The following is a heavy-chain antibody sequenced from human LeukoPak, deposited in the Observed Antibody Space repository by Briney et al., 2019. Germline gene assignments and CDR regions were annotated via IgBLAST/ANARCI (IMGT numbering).Heavy chain of an antibody. Sequence: GGSLRLSCAASGFTFSSYSINWVRQAPGKGLEWVSSISSSSSYIYYADSVKGRFTISRDNAENSLYLQMNSLRAEDTAVYYCARRLGVPAARGLDYWGQGTLVTVSS. J-gene: IGHJ4*02. D-gene: IGHD2-2*01. V-gene: IGHV3-21*01. CDR3: ARRLGVPAARGLDY. CDR2: ISSSSSYI. CDR1: GFTFSSYS.